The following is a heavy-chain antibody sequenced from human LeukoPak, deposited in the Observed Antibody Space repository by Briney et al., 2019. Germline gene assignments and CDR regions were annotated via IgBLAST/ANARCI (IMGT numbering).Heavy chain of an antibody. CDR1: GFTFSNHW. CDR3: ARNTLTMVRGVIRRGGWFDP. Sequence: GGSLRLSCAASGFTFSNHWMSWVRQAPGKGLEWVSYISSSGSTIYYADSVKGRFTISRDNAKNSLYLQMNSLRAEDTAVYYCARNTLTMVRGVIRRGGWFDPWGQGTLVTVSS. D-gene: IGHD3-10*01. CDR2: ISSSGSTI. V-gene: IGHV3-11*01. J-gene: IGHJ5*02.